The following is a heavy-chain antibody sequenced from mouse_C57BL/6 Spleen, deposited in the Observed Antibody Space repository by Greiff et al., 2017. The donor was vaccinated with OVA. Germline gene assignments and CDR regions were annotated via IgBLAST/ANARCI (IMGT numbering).Heavy chain of an antibody. CDR1: GGDGKNTD. J-gene: IGHJ4*01. V-gene: IGHV14-3*01. D-gene: IGHD2-4*01. CDR2: IDPANGNT. Sequence: VQLQQSVAELVRPGASVKLSGTDSGGDGKNTDMHWVKQRPEQGLEWIGRIDPANGNTKYAPTFQGKATITADTSSNTAYLQLSSLTSEDTAIYYCADDYEGDYAMDYWGQGTSVTVSS. CDR3: ADDYEGDYAMDY.